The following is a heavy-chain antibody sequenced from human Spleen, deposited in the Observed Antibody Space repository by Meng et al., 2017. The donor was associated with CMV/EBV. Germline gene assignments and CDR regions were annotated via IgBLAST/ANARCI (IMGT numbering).Heavy chain of an antibody. CDR1: GGPSTRYT. Sequence: SGGPSTRYTLDWVRQPPGQGLQWMGRLAAVFGSTSYAQNFQGTLTITKDESTSTTYMELRSLRFEDTAVYYCATVSGYSSRWYPFDSWGQGTLVTVSS. V-gene: IGHV1-69*05. CDR3: ATVSGYSSRWYPFDS. D-gene: IGHD6-13*01. CDR2: LAAVFGST. J-gene: IGHJ4*02.